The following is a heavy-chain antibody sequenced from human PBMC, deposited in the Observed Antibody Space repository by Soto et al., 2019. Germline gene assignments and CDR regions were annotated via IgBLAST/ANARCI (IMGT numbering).Heavy chain of an antibody. CDR3: ARDQTSTSTLRFFELKSGVPLYGMDV. J-gene: IGHJ6*02. CDR1: GFTFSSYA. D-gene: IGHD3-3*01. Sequence: GGSLRLSCAASGFTFSSYAMHWVRQAPGKGLEWVAVISYDGSNKYYADSVKGRFTISRDNSKNTLYLQMNSLRAEDTAVYYCARDQTSTSTLRFFELKSGVPLYGMDVWGQGTTVTVSS. CDR2: ISYDGSNK. V-gene: IGHV3-30-3*01.